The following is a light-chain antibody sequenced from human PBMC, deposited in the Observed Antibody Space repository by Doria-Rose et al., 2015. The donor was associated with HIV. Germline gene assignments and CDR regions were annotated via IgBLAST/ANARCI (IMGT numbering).Light chain of an antibody. CDR3: HQYYSTPLT. CDR2: AAS. CDR1: QDTSNS. J-gene: IGKJ1*01. Sequence: TQSPSSLSASVGDRVNITCWVSQDTSNSLARHQPKPGKAPKLLLYAASRVESGVPSRFSSSGSGTDYTLTISSRQPEDFAAYYCHQYYSTPLTFDQGTKMEIK. V-gene: IGKV1-NL1*01.